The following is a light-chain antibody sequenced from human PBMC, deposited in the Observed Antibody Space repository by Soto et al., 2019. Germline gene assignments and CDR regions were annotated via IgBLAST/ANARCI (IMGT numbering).Light chain of an antibody. CDR3: QQSYSTLLFT. CDR2: AAS. Sequence: DIQMTQSPSSLSASVGDRVTITCRASQSISTYLNWYQQKPGKAPKLLIDAASNLQSGVPSRFSGSGSGTDFSLTISSLQPEYFATYYCQQSYSTLLFTFGPGTKVDIK. V-gene: IGKV1-39*01. J-gene: IGKJ3*01. CDR1: QSISTY.